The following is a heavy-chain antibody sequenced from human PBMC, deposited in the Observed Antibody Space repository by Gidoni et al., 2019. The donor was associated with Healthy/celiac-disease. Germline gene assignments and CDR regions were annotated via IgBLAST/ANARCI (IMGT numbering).Heavy chain of an antibody. V-gene: IGHV4-38-2*01. CDR3: ASGIVVVPAAMVGYYYGMDV. J-gene: IGHJ6*02. D-gene: IGHD2-2*01. Sequence: QVQLPESGPGRVKPSETLSLPCAVPRYSISRCYYWGWIRQPPGKALAWIGSIYHSGSTYYNPSLTSRVTISVDTSKNQFSLKLSSVTAADTAVYYCASGIVVVPAAMVGYYYGMDVWGQGTTVTVSS. CDR1: RYSISRCYY. CDR2: IYHSGST.